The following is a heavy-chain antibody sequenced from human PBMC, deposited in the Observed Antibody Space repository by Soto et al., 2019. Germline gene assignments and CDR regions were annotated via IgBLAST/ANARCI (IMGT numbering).Heavy chain of an antibody. Sequence: GGSLRLSCAASGFTFDDYAMHWVRQAPGKGLEWVSGISWNSGSIGYADSVKGRFTISRDNAKNSLYLQMNSLRAEDTALYYCLAAHDYWGQGTLVTVSS. V-gene: IGHV3-9*01. CDR1: GFTFDDYA. D-gene: IGHD6-13*01. CDR3: LAAHDY. CDR2: ISWNSGSI. J-gene: IGHJ4*02.